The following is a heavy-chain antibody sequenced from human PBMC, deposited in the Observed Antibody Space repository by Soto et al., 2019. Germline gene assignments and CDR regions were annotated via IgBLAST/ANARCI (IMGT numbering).Heavy chain of an antibody. CDR1: GYTFTSYY. CDR3: ARDRGGVSSGWWAYYYYYMDV. CDR2: INPSGGST. J-gene: IGHJ6*03. V-gene: IGHV1-46*03. D-gene: IGHD6-19*01. Sequence: ASVKVSCKASGYTFTSYYMHWVRQAPGQGLEWMGIINPSGGSTSYAQKFQGRVTMTRDTSTSTVYMELSSLRSEDTAVYYCARDRGGVSSGWWAYYYYYMDVWGKGTTVTVSS.